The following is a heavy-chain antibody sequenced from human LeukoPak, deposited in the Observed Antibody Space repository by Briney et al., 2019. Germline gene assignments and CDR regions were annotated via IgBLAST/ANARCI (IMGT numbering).Heavy chain of an antibody. CDR2: IKQDGSEK. CDR3: AVGVGGYSYYYYYGMDV. J-gene: IGHJ6*02. Sequence: GGSLRLSCAASGFTFSSYWMSWVRQAPGKGLEWVANIKQDGSEKYYVDSVKGRFTISRDNAKNSLYLQMNSLRAEDTAVYYCAVGVGGYSYYYYYGMDVWGQGTTVTVSS. V-gene: IGHV3-7*02. D-gene: IGHD5-18*01. CDR1: GFTFSSYW.